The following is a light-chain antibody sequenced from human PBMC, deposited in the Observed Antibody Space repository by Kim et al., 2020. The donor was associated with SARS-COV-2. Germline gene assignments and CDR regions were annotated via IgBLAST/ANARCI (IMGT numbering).Light chain of an antibody. CDR2: GKN. J-gene: IGLJ3*02. Sequence: LGQKVRITSQGDSLRSYYASWYQQTPGQAPVLVIYGKNNRPSGIPDRFSGSSSGNTASLTITGAQAEDEANYYCNSRDSSGNHLGVFGGGTKLTVL. V-gene: IGLV3-19*01. CDR3: NSRDSSGNHLGV. CDR1: SLRSYY.